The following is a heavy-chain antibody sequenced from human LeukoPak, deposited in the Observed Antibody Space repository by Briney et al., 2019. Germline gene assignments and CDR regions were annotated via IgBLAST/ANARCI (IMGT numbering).Heavy chain of an antibody. CDR3: ARDFRIVGAISGY. CDR2: INPNSGGT. J-gene: IGHJ4*02. D-gene: IGHD1-26*01. Sequence: ASVKVSCKASGYTFTGYYMHWVRQAPGQGLEWMGWINPNSGGTNYAQKFQGRVTMTRDTSISTAYMELRRLRSDDTAVYYCARDFRIVGAISGYWGQGTLVTVSS. V-gene: IGHV1-2*02. CDR1: GYTFTGYY.